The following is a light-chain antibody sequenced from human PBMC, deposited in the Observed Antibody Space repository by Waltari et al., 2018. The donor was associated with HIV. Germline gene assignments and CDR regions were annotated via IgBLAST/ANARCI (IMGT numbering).Light chain of an antibody. J-gene: IGLJ2*01. CDR3: GACDTRLSISI. CDR1: SSNHPARYF. Sequence: LSPPPPASSAPARRLTLSYSCCSSNHPARYFVPWYQQLPRTAPRLLIYDNSFRPSGIPDRFSGSKSGTSATLDITGLQAEDEANYYCGACDTRLSISIFGGGTKLTVL. CDR2: DNS. V-gene: IGLV1-40*01.